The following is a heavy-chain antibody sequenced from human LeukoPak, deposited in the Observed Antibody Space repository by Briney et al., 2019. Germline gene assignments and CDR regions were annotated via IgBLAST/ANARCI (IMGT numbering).Heavy chain of an antibody. CDR3: ARPNYSSGWYLKLSGAFDI. D-gene: IGHD6-19*01. CDR1: GYTFTSYG. Sequence: GASVKVSCKASGYTFTSYGISWVRQAPGQGLEWMGWISAYNGNTNYAQKLQGRVTMTTDTSTSTAYMELRSLRSDDTAVYYCARPNYSSGWYLKLSGAFDIWGQGTMVTVSS. CDR2: ISAYNGNT. V-gene: IGHV1-18*01. J-gene: IGHJ3*02.